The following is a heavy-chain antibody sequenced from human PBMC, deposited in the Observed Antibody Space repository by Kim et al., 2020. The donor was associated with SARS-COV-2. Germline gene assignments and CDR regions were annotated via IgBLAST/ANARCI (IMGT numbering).Heavy chain of an antibody. CDR2: IYYSGST. J-gene: IGHJ4*02. CDR1: GGSVSSGAYY. CDR3: ARDFHGDFDY. Sequence: SETLSLTCTVSGGSVSSGAYYWSWIRQHPEKGLEWIGYIYYSGSTYYNPSLKSRVTMSLDTSKNQFSLKLSSMTAADTAVYYCARDFHGDFDYWGQGTLVTVSS. V-gene: IGHV4-31*02.